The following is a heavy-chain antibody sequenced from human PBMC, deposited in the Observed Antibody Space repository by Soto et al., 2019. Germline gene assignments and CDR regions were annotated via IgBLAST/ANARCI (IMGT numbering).Heavy chain of an antibody. D-gene: IGHD6-13*01. J-gene: IGHJ4*02. CDR2: IIPILGIA. V-gene: IGHV1-69*02. CDR3: ARGFPPAGIAAAGIYY. CDR1: GGTFSSYT. Sequence: GASVKVSCKASGGTFSSYTISWVRQAPGQGLEWMGRIIPILGIANYAQKFQGRVTITADKSTSTAYMELSSLRSEDTAVYYCARGFPPAGIAAAGIYYGGQGTRVT.